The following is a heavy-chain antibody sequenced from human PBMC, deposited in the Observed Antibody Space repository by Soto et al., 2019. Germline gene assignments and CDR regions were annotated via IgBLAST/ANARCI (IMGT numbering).Heavy chain of an antibody. CDR2: IIPILGRA. J-gene: IGHJ5*02. CDR3: APYGADPNWFEP. V-gene: IGHV1-69*02. Sequence: QVQLVQSGAEVKKPGSSVKVSCKASGGTLSSYTISWVRQAPGQGLEWMGRIIPILGRANYAQKFQGRVTIPAEKATSTVYMELSSLSSDDTAVYYCAPYGADPNWFEPWGQGTLVNVST. D-gene: IGHD1-26*01. CDR1: GGTLSSYT.